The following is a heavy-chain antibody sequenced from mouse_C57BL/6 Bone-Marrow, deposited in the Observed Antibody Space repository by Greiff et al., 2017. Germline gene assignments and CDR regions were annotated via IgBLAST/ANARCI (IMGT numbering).Heavy chain of an antibody. D-gene: IGHD1-1*01. CDR1: GYTFTNYW. Sequence: VQLQQSGAELVRPGTSVKMSCKASGYTFTNYWIGWAKQRPGHGLEWIGDIYPGGGYTNYNEKFKGKATLTADKSSSTAYMQFSSLTSEDSAIYYCARGDYYGSSFAYWGQGTLVSVSA. CDR3: ARGDYYGSSFAY. V-gene: IGHV1-63*01. CDR2: IYPGGGYT. J-gene: IGHJ3*01.